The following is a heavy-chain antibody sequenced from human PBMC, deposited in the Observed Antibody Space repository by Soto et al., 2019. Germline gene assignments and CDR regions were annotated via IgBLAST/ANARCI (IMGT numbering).Heavy chain of an antibody. J-gene: IGHJ6*02. D-gene: IGHD2-2*01. V-gene: IGHV3-15*01. Sequence: VGSLRLSCAASGFTFSNAWMSWVRQAPGKGLEWVGRIKSKTDGGTTDYAAPVKGRFTIPRDDSKNTLYLQMNSLKTEDTAVYYCTTGQCSSTSCSPTYYYYGMDVWGQGTTVTVSS. CDR3: TTGQCSSTSCSPTYYYYGMDV. CDR2: IKSKTDGGTT. CDR1: GFTFSNAW.